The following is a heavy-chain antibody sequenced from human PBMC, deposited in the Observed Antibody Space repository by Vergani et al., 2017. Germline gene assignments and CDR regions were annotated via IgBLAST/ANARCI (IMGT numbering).Heavy chain of an antibody. J-gene: IGHJ4*02. CDR3: AGLSAVCSNYVGF. CDR2: INPNSGDT. D-gene: IGHD4-11*01. V-gene: IGHV1-2*02. Sequence: QVQLVQSGAEVKKPGASVKVSCKASGYTFTGYYMHWVRQAPGQGREWMGWINPNSGDTNYAQKFQGRVTVTRDTSISTAYMDLSRLRSDDTALYYCAGLSAVCSNYVGFWGQGTVVTVSS. CDR1: GYTFTGYY.